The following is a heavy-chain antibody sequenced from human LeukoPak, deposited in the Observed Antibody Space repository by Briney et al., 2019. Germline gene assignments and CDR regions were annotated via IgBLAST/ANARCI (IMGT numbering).Heavy chain of an antibody. CDR3: ARHAYHYDSSFDY. Sequence: PETLSLTCTVSGGSISSYYWTWIRQPPGKGLEWIGYIYYTGSTNYNPSLKSRVTISVDTSKNQFSLKLSSVTAADTAVYYCARHAYHYDSSFDYWGQGALVTVSS. CDR1: GGSISSYY. V-gene: IGHV4-59*08. CDR2: IYYTGST. D-gene: IGHD3-22*01. J-gene: IGHJ4*02.